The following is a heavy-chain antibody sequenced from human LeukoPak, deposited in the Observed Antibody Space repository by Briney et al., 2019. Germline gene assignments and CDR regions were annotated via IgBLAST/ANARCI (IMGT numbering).Heavy chain of an antibody. CDR3: ARRPYSDTSGRLSGV. CDR1: GFAFSSYN. Sequence: GGSLRLSCAASGFAFSSYNMNWVRQAPGMGLEWISYIGSSGSPTHYADSVGGRFTISRDNAKNSLYLQMNSLRDEDTAVYFCARRPYSDTSGRLSGVWGQGTTVTVSS. D-gene: IGHD3-22*01. V-gene: IGHV3-48*02. CDR2: IGSSGSPT. J-gene: IGHJ6*02.